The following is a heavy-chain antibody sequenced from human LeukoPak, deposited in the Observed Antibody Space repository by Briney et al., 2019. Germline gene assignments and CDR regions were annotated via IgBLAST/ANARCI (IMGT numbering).Heavy chain of an antibody. CDR1: GFTFSSYA. J-gene: IGHJ4*02. D-gene: IGHD6-19*01. V-gene: IGHV3-23*01. CDR3: ARDPDSSGWYRFDY. CDR2: ISGSGGST. Sequence: GGSLRLSCAASGFTFSSYAMSWVHQAPGKGLEWVSAISGSGGSTYYADSVKGRFTISRDNSKNTLYLQMNSLRAEDTAVYYCARDPDSSGWYRFDYWGQGTLVTVSS.